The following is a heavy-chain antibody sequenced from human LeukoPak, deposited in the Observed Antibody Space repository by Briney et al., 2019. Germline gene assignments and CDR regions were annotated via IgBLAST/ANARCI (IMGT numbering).Heavy chain of an antibody. CDR3: AGGGAMVRGVLYYYGMDV. Sequence: SETLSLTCAVYGGSFSGYYWSWIRQPPGKGLEWIGEINHSGSTNYNPSLKSRVTISVDTSKNQFSLKLSSVTAADTAVYYCAGGGAMVRGVLYYYGMDVWGKGTTVTVSS. D-gene: IGHD3-10*01. CDR1: GGSFSGYY. CDR2: INHSGST. V-gene: IGHV4-34*01. J-gene: IGHJ6*04.